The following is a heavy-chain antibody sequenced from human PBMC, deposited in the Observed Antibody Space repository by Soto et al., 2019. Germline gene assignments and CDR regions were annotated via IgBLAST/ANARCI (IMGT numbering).Heavy chain of an antibody. CDR3: AKGGSGNYLTYYYYYGMDV. D-gene: IGHD3-22*01. V-gene: IGHV3-30*18. CDR1: GFSLSNNG. CDR2: ISYDGNNK. Sequence: GGSLRLSCAASGFSLSNNGMHWVRQAPGKGLEWVAVISYDGNNKYYADSVKGRFTISRDNSKNTVYLEMNDLRAEDTAMYYCAKGGSGNYLTYYYYYGMDVWGQGTTVTVSS. J-gene: IGHJ6*02.